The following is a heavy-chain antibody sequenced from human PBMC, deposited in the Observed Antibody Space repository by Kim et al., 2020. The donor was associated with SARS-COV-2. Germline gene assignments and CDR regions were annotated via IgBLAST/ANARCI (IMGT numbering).Heavy chain of an antibody. V-gene: IGHV3-74*01. CDR3: ARGATPTAVNLFDP. J-gene: IGHJ5*02. CDR2: LKGDGTST. Sequence: GGSLRLSCAASGFIFSNYWMHWVRQDPGKGLVWVSSLKGDGTSTNYADSVKGRFIISRDNAKNTLYLQMNRLRAEDTAVYYCARGATPTAVNLFDPWGQGTLVSVSS. D-gene: IGHD1-1*01. CDR1: GFIFSNYW.